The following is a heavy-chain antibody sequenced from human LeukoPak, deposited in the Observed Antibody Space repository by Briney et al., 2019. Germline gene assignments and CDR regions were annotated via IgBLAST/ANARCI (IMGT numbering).Heavy chain of an antibody. CDR1: GGTFSSYA. V-gene: IGHV1-69*04. D-gene: IGHD3-22*01. Sequence: SVKVSCKASGGTFSSYAISWVRQAPGQGLEWMGRIIPILGIANYAQKFQGRVTITADQSTSTAYMELSSLRSEDTAVYYCARVPPGCYDSSGYPYYFDYWGQGTLVTVSS. CDR2: IIPILGIA. CDR3: ARVPPGCYDSSGYPYYFDY. J-gene: IGHJ4*02.